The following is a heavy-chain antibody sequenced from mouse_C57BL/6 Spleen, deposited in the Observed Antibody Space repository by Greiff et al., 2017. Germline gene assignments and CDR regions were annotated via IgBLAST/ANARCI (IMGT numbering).Heavy chain of an antibody. D-gene: IGHD2-3*01. Sequence: VQLQQSGAELVRPGASVKLSCTASGFNIKDYYMHWVKQRPEQGLEWIGRIDPEDGDTEYAPKFQGKATMTADTSSNTAYLQLSSLTSEDTAVYYCTTYGYYEDYAMDYWGQGTSVTVSS. CDR1: GFNIKDYY. V-gene: IGHV14-1*01. J-gene: IGHJ4*01. CDR3: TTYGYYEDYAMDY. CDR2: IDPEDGDT.